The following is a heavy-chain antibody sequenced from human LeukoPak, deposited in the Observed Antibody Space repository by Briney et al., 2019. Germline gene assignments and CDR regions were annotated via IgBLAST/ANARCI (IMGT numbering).Heavy chain of an antibody. CDR2: INHSGST. Sequence: PSETLSLTCAVYGGSFSGYYWSWIRQPPGKGLEWIGEINHSGSTNYNPSLKSRVTISVDTSKNQFSLKLSSVTAADTAVYYCARGVRPRIAVLLYYYYYYMDVWGKGTTVTVSS. V-gene: IGHV4-34*01. CDR1: GGSFSGYY. D-gene: IGHD6-19*01. CDR3: ARGVRPRIAVLLYYYYYYMDV. J-gene: IGHJ6*03.